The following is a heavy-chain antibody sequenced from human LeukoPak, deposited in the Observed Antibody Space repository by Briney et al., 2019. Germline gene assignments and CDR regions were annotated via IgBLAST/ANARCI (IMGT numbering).Heavy chain of an antibody. D-gene: IGHD1-26*01. CDR2: IYYSGST. CDR1: Y. V-gene: IGHV4-59*01. CDR3: ARYSGSYQFDY. Sequence: YWSXIRQPPGXGLEWIGYIYYSGSTNYNPSLKSRVTISVDTSKNQFSLKLSSVTAADTAVYYCARYSGSYQFDYWGQGTLVTVSS. J-gene: IGHJ4*02.